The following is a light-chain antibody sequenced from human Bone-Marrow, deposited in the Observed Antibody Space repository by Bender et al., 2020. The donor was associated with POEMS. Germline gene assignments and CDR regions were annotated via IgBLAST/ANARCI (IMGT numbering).Light chain of an antibody. CDR1: SIGSKS. CDR2: DDS. V-gene: IGLV3-21*02. J-gene: IGLJ1*01. Sequence: SFVLTQPPSVSVAPGQTAAITCGANSIGSKSVHWYQQKPGQAPVLVVYDDSDRPSGIPERFSGSNSGNTATLTISGVEAGDEADYYCQVWAGISDYVFGTGAPVTVL. CDR3: QVWAGISDYV.